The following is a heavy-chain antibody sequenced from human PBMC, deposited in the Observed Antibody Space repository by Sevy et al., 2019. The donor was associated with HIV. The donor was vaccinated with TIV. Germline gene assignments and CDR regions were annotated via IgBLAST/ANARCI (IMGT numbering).Heavy chain of an antibody. CDR2: ISGSGGST. CDR1: GFTFSSYG. Sequence: GGSLRLSCVASGFTFSSYGMSWVRQAPGEGLECVSDISGSGGSTYYADSVRGRFTISRDNSKNTLYLQMNRLRADDTAVYYSAKETIRGTYNWFDPWGQGTLVTVSS. V-gene: IGHV3-23*01. J-gene: IGHJ5*02. CDR3: AKETIRGTYNWFDP. D-gene: IGHD3-10*01.